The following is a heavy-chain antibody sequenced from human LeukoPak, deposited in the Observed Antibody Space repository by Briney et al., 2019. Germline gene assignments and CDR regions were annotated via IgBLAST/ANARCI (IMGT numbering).Heavy chain of an antibody. CDR2: MNSDGSST. Sequence: GGSLRLSCAASGFTFSRYWMHWVRQAPGKGPVWVSRMNSDGSSTSYAGSVKGRFTISRDNAKNTLYLQMNSLRAEDTAVYYCAGDFGISEVYWGQGTLVTVSS. D-gene: IGHD1-20*01. J-gene: IGHJ4*02. CDR1: GFTFSRYW. V-gene: IGHV3-74*01. CDR3: AGDFGISEVY.